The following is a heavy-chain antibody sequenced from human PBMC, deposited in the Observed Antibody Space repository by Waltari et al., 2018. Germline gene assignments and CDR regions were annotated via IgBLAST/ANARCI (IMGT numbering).Heavy chain of an antibody. V-gene: IGHV4-34*01. CDR1: GGSFSGYY. J-gene: IGHJ4*02. D-gene: IGHD2-2*01. CDR3: ARRDTVVEPVPSYPLGH. Sequence: QVQLQQWGAGLLKPSETLSLTCAVYGGSFSGYYWSWIRQSPGEGLEWIGEINHTGKTFYNPSLKRRLAISVDTSKNQISLKLSSVTAADTAIYYCARRDTVVEPVPSYPLGHWGQGTLVTVSS. CDR2: INHTGKT.